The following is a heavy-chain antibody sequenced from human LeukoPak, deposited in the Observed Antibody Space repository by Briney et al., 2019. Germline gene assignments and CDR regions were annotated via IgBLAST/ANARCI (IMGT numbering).Heavy chain of an antibody. CDR2: IYHSGSA. J-gene: IGHJ4*02. V-gene: IGHV4-38-2*02. CDR1: GYSISSGYY. D-gene: IGHD3-10*01. Sequence: SETLSLTCTVSGYSISSGYYWGWIRQPPGKGLEWIGNIYHSGSAYYNPSLNSRVTMSVDTSKNQFSLKLTSVTAADTAVYYCARELRGIMVRGVNVYWGQGTLVTVSS. CDR3: ARELRGIMVRGVNVY.